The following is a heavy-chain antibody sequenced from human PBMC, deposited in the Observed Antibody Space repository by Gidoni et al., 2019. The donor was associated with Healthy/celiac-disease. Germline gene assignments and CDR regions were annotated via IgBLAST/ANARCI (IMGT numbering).Heavy chain of an antibody. CDR2: INHSGST. Sequence: QVQLQQWGAGLLKPSETLSLTCAVYGGSFSGYYWSWIRQPPGKGLEWIGEINHSGSTNYNPSLKSRVTISVDTSKSQFSLKLSSVTAADTAVYYCARGGYYYDSSGYIDYWGQGTLVTVSS. J-gene: IGHJ4*02. CDR3: ARGGYYYDSSGYIDY. D-gene: IGHD3-22*01. CDR1: GGSFSGYY. V-gene: IGHV4-34*01.